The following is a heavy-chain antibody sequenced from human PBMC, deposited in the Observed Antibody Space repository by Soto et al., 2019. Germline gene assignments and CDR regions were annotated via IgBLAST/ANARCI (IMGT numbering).Heavy chain of an antibody. Sequence: QVQLVQSGAEVKKPGASVTVSCRASGDTFTGYYMHWVRQAPGQGLEWMGWINPNSGVTKYAQKSQGWVTMTRDTSIRTVYMQLSRLRSGDTAVYYCARESGGATATLDYYYFYMDVWGTGTTVTVSS. D-gene: IGHD5-12*01. CDR3: ARESGGATATLDYYYFYMDV. CDR1: GDTFTGYY. J-gene: IGHJ6*03. CDR2: INPNSGVT. V-gene: IGHV1-2*04.